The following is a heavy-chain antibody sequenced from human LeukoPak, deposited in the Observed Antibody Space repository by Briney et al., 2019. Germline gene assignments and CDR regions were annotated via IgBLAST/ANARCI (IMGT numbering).Heavy chain of an antibody. Sequence: SETLSLTCTVSGGSISSGGYYWSWIRQHPGKGLEWIGYIYYSGSTYYNPSLKSRITISVDTSKNQFSLKLSSVIAADTAVYYCARARPPLVAPPDYWGQGTLVIVSS. J-gene: IGHJ4*02. CDR3: ARARPPLVAPPDY. CDR1: GGSISSGGYY. D-gene: IGHD3-9*01. V-gene: IGHV4-31*03. CDR2: IYYSGST.